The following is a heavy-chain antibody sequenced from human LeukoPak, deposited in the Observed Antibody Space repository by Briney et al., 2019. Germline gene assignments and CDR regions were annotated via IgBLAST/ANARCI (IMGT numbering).Heavy chain of an antibody. CDR1: GFTFSSYG. CDR3: ARDGFIPYVAAGYDY. J-gene: IGHJ4*02. D-gene: IGHD6-13*01. CDR2: INGSGGST. V-gene: IGHV3-23*01. Sequence: GGTLRLSCAASGFTFSSYGMSWVRQAPGKGLEWVSAINGSGGSTYYADSVKGRFTISRDNAKNSLYLQMNSLRAEDTAVYYCARDGFIPYVAAGYDYWGQGTLVTVSS.